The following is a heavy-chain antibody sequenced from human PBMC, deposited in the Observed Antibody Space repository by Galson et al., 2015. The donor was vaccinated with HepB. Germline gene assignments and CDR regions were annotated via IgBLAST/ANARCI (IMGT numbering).Heavy chain of an antibody. CDR1: GFTFSSYD. CDR2: IGTAGDT. D-gene: IGHD1-1*01. CDR3: ARHSITTGTTGPTLDALDV. Sequence: SLRLSCAASGFTFSSYDMHWVRQATGKGLEWVSAIGTAGDTYYPGSVKGRFTISRENAKNSLYLQMNSLRAGDTAVYYCARHSITTGTTGPTLDALDVWGQGTVVTVSS. J-gene: IGHJ3*01. V-gene: IGHV3-13*01.